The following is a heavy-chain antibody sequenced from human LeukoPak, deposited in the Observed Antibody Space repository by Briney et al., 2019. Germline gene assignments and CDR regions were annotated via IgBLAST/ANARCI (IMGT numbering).Heavy chain of an antibody. CDR2: ISGSGGST. CDR3: ARDSRRDGFDM. Sequence: PGGSLRLSCAASGLTFGTYAMSWVRQAPGKGLEWVSSISGSGGSTYYADSVKGRFTISRDNSKNTLYLQMNSLRAEDTAVYYCARDSRRDGFDMWGQGTMVSVSS. V-gene: IGHV3-23*01. CDR1: GLTFGTYA. J-gene: IGHJ3*02.